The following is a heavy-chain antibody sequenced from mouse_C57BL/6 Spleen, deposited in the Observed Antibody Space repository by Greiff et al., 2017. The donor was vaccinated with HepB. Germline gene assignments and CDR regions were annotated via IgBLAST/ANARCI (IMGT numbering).Heavy chain of an antibody. CDR3: ARHETLYYDYPWFAY. Sequence: EVMLVESGGDLVKPGGSLKLSYAASGFTFSSYGMSWVRQTPDKRLEWVATISSGGSYTYYPDSVKGRFTISRDNAKNTLYLQMSSLKSEDTAMYYCARHETLYYDYPWFAYWGQGTLVTVSA. CDR2: ISSGGSYT. CDR1: GFTFSSYG. J-gene: IGHJ3*01. D-gene: IGHD2-4*01. V-gene: IGHV5-6*01.